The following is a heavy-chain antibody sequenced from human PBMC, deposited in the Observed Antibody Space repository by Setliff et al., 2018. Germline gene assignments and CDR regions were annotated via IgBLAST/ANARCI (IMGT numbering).Heavy chain of an antibody. CDR1: GGSISPYF. V-gene: IGHV4-59*12. D-gene: IGHD2-2*01. CDR3: ARGRMRGSCSGPSCTYDPFDI. J-gene: IGHJ3*02. CDR2: IYHNGNT. Sequence: PSETLSLTCTVSGGSISPYFWSWIRQSPGKGLEWIGYIYHNGNTNFNPSLKTRVTMSVDTSKNQFSLILRSVTAADTAVYYCARGRMRGSCSGPSCTYDPFDIWGQGTPVTVS.